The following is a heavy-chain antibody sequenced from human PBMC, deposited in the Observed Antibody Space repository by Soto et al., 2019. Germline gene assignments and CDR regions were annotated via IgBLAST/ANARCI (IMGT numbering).Heavy chain of an antibody. CDR1: GYTFTSYG. Sequence: QVQLVQSGAEVKKPGASVKVSCKASGYTFTSYGSSWVRQAPGQGLERMGWINPYNGNTNYAQKLQGRVTMATDTSTSTAYMELRSLRSDDTAVYYCARDPVGGNWFDPWGQGTLVTVSS. J-gene: IGHJ5*02. CDR3: ARDPVGGNWFDP. V-gene: IGHV1-18*01. CDR2: INPYNGNT. D-gene: IGHD1-26*01.